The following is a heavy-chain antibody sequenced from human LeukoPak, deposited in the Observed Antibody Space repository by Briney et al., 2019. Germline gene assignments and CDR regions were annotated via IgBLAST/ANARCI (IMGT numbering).Heavy chain of an antibody. CDR3: ARSPGIAAAVDY. CDR1: GGSISSYY. Sequence: SETLSLTCTVSGGSISSYYWSWIRQPPGKGLEWIGYIYYSGSTNYNPSLKSRVTIAVDTSKNQFSLKLSSVTAADTAVYYCARSPGIAAAVDYWGQGTLVTVSS. D-gene: IGHD6-13*01. J-gene: IGHJ4*02. V-gene: IGHV4-59*01. CDR2: IYYSGST.